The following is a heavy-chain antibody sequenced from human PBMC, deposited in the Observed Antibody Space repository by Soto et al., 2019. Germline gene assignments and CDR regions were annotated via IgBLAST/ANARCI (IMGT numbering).Heavy chain of an antibody. CDR3: GRCLDDGDSLDALDT. CDR1: GYTFTSYD. CDR2: MNPNSGNT. J-gene: IGHJ3*02. Sequence: QVQLVQSGAEVKKPGASVKVSCKASGYTFTSYDINWVRQATGQGLEWMGWMNPNSGNTGYAQKFQGRVTMTRNTSISTPYMELSSLRSEDTSVYCCGRCLDDGDSLDALDTWAQGTMVAVSS. V-gene: IGHV1-8*01. D-gene: IGHD4-17*01.